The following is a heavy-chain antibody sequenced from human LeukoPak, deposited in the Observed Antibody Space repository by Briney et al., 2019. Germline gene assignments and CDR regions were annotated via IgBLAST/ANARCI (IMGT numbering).Heavy chain of an antibody. D-gene: IGHD3-9*01. CDR2: ISGSGGST. V-gene: IGHV3-23*01. CDR3: AKGTQPPDWYGFDY. Sequence: PGGSLRLSCAASGFTFSSYAMSWVRQAPGKGLEWVSAISGSGGSTYYADSVKGRFTISRDNSKNTPYLQMNSLRAEDTAVYYCAKGTQPPDWYGFDYWGQGTLVTVSS. CDR1: GFTFSSYA. J-gene: IGHJ4*02.